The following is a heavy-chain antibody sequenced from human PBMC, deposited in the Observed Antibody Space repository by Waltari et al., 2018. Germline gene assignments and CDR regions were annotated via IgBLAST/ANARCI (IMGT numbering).Heavy chain of an antibody. Sequence: EVQLLESGGGLVQPGGSLRLSCAASGFTFSSYAMRLVRQSPGKGLEWVSAIRGRGGSTYYADSVKGRFTISRDNSKNTLYLQMNSLRAEDTVVYYCAKGKRDGWYFDYWGQGTLVTVSS. J-gene: IGHJ4*02. D-gene: IGHD4-17*01. V-gene: IGHV3-23*01. CDR2: IRGRGGST. CDR1: GFTFSSYA. CDR3: AKGKRDGWYFDY.